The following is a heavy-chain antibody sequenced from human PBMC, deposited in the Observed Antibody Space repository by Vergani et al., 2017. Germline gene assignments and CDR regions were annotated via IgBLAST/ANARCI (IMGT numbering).Heavy chain of an antibody. V-gene: IGHV4-34*01. CDR2: INHSGST. J-gene: IGHJ6*03. D-gene: IGHD1-26*01. Sequence: QVQLQQWGAGLLKPSETLSLTCAVYGGSFSGYYWSWIRQPPGKGLEWIGEINHSGSTNYNPSLKSRVTISVDTSKNQFSLKLSSVTAADTAVYYCARVSGRRLVYYYYYYMDVWGKGTTVTVSS. CDR1: GGSFSGYY. CDR3: ARVSGRRLVYYYYYYMDV.